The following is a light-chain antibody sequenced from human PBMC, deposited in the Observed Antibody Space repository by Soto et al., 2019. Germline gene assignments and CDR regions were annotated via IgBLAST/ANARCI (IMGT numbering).Light chain of an antibody. Sequence: MVLKLARGTMSLSQGERATLSCRASQSVSSRYLAWYQQKPGQGPRLLIYGASTRATGIPDRFSGSGSGTDFTLTISRLEPEDFAVYFCQQYGSSPPFTFGQGTK. V-gene: IGKV3-20*01. CDR1: QSVSSRY. J-gene: IGKJ2*01. CDR3: QQYGSSPPFT. CDR2: GAS.